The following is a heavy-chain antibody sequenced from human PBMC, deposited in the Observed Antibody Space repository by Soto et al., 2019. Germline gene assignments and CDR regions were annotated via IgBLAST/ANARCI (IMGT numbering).Heavy chain of an antibody. CDR2: ISGGGST. D-gene: IGHD5-12*01. CDR3: ARQKGDIVARPPDH. CDR1: GFTFSGSA. Sequence: EVQLSESGGGLVQPGGSLRLSCGGAGFTFSGSAVSWVRQAPGRGLEWVSGISGGGSTEYADSVKGRFGISRDNSKDTVYLYMNSLRDDDTAVYYYARQKGDIVARPPDHWGQGILVTVSS. V-gene: IGHV3-23*01. J-gene: IGHJ4*02.